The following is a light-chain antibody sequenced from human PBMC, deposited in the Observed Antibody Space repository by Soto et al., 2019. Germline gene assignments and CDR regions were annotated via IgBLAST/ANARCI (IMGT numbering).Light chain of an antibody. J-gene: IGLJ1*01. V-gene: IGLV2-14*03. CDR1: SSDIGAYDY. CDR2: EVS. CDR3: SSHTSXNTRI. Sequence: QSALTQPASVSGSPGQSIAISCTGTSSDIGAYDYVSWYQQHPDKAPKLMIYEVSNRPSGVSNRFSGSKSVNTATLTISGLQAEDEADYYCSSHTSXNTRIFGTGTKVTVL.